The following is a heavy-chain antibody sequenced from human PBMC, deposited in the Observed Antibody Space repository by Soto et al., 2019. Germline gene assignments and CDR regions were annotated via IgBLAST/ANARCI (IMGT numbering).Heavy chain of an antibody. CDR1: GFTFSSYA. V-gene: IGHV3-23*01. CDR3: AKDTSQALVFMITFGGVIGNSFDY. Sequence: AGGSLRLSCAASGFTFSSYAMSWVRQAPGKGLEWVSAISGSGGSTYYADSVKGRFTISRDNSKNTLYLQMNSLRAEDTAVYYCAKDTSQALVFMITFGGVIGNSFDYWGQGTLVTVSS. CDR2: ISGSGGST. D-gene: IGHD3-16*02. J-gene: IGHJ4*02.